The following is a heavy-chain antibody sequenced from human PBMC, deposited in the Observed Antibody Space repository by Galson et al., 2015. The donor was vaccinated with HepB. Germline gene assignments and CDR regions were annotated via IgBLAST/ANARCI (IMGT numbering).Heavy chain of an antibody. Sequence: SLRLSCAASGFTFSTYWMSWVRQAPGKGLEWVANIKQDGSEKYYVDSVKGRFTISRDNAKNSLYLQMNSLRAEGTAVYYCAREAGIAVAGTYYYYGMDVWGQGTTVTVSS. CDR3: AREAGIAVAGTYYYYGMDV. J-gene: IGHJ6*02. V-gene: IGHV3-7*03. CDR1: GFTFSTYW. CDR2: IKQDGSEK. D-gene: IGHD6-19*01.